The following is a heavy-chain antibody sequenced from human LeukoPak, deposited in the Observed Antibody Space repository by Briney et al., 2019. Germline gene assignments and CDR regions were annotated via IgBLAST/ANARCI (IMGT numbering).Heavy chain of an antibody. CDR2: IYYSGST. V-gene: IGHV4-59*08. CDR3: ARLGSGYPNWYFDL. CDR1: GGSISSYY. Sequence: SETLSLTCTVSGGSISSYYWSWIRQPPGKGLEWIGYIYYSGSTNYNPSLKSRVTISVDTSKNQFSLKLSSVTAADTAVYYCARLGSGYPNWYFDLWGRGTLVTVSS. J-gene: IGHJ2*01. D-gene: IGHD3-22*01.